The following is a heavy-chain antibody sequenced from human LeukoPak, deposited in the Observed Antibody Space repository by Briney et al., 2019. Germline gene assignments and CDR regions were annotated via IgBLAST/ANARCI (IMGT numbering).Heavy chain of an antibody. CDR3: ARGGATRGRFEN. CDR2: MRQDGSEI. V-gene: IGHV3-7*01. Sequence: PGGSLGLSCAASGFPFNVQTMSWVRQAPGKGLDWVASMRQDGSEIYYVDSVKGRFTISRDNPKNSLYLQMNSLRAEDTAVYYCARGGATRGRFENWGQGTLVTVPS. D-gene: IGHD1-26*01. J-gene: IGHJ4*02. CDR1: GFPFNVQT.